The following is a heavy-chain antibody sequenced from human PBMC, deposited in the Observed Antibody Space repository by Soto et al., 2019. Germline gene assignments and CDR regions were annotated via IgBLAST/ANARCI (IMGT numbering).Heavy chain of an antibody. J-gene: IGHJ5*02. CDR3: ARDTAFINSGFFDA. CDR1: GFTFSDYY. Sequence: GGSLRLSCAASGFTFSDYYMNWIRQAPGKGLEWVSYISDSGSSIFYADSVKGRFTISRDSARKSLYLHMSSLRVEDTAVYYCARDTAFINSGFFDAWGQGTPVTAPQ. V-gene: IGHV3-11*01. D-gene: IGHD3-22*01. CDR2: ISDSGSSI.